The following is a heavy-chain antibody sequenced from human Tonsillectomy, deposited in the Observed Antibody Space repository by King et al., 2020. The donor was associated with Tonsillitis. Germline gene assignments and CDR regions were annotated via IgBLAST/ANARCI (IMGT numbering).Heavy chain of an antibody. Sequence: VQLVESGAEVKKPGASVKVSCKAFDYTFINYGINWVRQAPGQGLEWMGWINTYFGDTKYAQKFQGRVTMTTDTSTTTAYLELRSLTSDDTAVYYCARDGLSGTIFGVVIMPFDYWGQGTLVTVPS. V-gene: IGHV1-18*01. D-gene: IGHD3-3*01. CDR2: INTYFGDT. CDR3: ARDGLSGTIFGVVIMPFDY. CDR1: DYTFINYG. J-gene: IGHJ4*02.